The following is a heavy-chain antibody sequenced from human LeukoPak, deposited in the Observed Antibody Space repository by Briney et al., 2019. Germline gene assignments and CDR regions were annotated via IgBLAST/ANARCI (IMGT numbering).Heavy chain of an antibody. J-gene: IGHJ6*02. Sequence: SQTLSLTRAISGDSVSSNSAAWNWIRQSPSRGLEWLGRTYYRSKWYNDYAVSVKSRITINPDTSKNQFSLKLSSVTAADTAVYYCARDQGGYSYGYYYYYGMDVWGQGTTVTVSS. V-gene: IGHV6-1*01. D-gene: IGHD5-18*01. CDR2: TYYRSKWYN. CDR3: ARDQGGYSYGYYYYYGMDV. CDR1: GDSVSSNSAA.